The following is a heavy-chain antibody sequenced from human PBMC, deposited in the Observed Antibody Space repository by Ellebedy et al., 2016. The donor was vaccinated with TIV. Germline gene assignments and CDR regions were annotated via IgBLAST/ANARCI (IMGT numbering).Heavy chain of an antibody. V-gene: IGHV4-39*02. D-gene: IGHD6-6*01. CDR2: IYYSGST. J-gene: IGHJ6*02. Sequence: SETLSLTXTVSGGSISSSSYYWGWIRQPPGKGLEWIGSIYYSGSTYYNPSLKSRVTISVDTSKNQFSLKLSSVTAADTAVYYCARECGSSSSCDGMDVWGQGTTVTVSS. CDR1: GGSISSSSYY. CDR3: ARECGSSSSCDGMDV.